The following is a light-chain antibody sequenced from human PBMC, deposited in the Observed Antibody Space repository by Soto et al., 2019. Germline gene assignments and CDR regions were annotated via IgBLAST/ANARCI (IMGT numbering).Light chain of an antibody. CDR3: SSYTSSSTYV. V-gene: IGLV2-14*01. J-gene: IGLJ1*01. CDR2: DVS. CDR1: SSDVGAYNY. Sequence: QSALTQPASVSGSPGQSITISCTGTSSDVGAYNYVSWYQQHPGKAPILMIHDVSNRPSGVSNRFSGSKSGNTASLTISGLQAEDEADYYCSSYTSSSTYVFGTGTKLTVL.